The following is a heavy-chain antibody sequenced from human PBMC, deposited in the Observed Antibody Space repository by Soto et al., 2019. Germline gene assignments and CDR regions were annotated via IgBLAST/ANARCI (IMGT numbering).Heavy chain of an antibody. CDR2: ISGSGGST. CDR3: ASRFGDYYYGMDV. J-gene: IGHJ6*02. D-gene: IGHD3-3*01. CDR1: GFTFSIYA. V-gene: IGHV3-23*01. Sequence: PGGSLRLSCAASGFTFSIYAMSWFRQAPGKGLEWVSAISGSGGSTYYADSVKGRFTISRDNSKNTLYLQMNSLRAEDTAVYYCASRFGDYYYGMDVWGQGTTVTVSS.